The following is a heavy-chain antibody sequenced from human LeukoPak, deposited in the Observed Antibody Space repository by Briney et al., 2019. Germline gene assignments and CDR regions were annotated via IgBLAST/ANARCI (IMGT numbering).Heavy chain of an antibody. J-gene: IGHJ4*02. V-gene: IGHV3-7*03. CDR3: ARGGALFIGY. CDR2: IKEDGSER. Sequence: QPGGSLPLSCAASGFTFSNYWMTWVRQVPGKGLEWVAHIKEDGSERYHVDSVKGRFTISRDNAKDSLYLQMNSLRADDTAVYYCARGGALFIGYWGQGTLVTVSS. CDR1: GFTFSNYW. D-gene: IGHD3-16*02.